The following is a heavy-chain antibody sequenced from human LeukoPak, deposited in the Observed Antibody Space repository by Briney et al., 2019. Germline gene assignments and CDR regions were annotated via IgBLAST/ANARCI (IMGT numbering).Heavy chain of an antibody. V-gene: IGHV4-39*01. CDR1: GGSISNSGYY. J-gene: IGHJ4*02. D-gene: IGHD6-13*01. CDR2: IHYSDSA. Sequence: KTLETLSLTCAVSGGSISNSGYYWAWIRQPPGKGLEYIGNIHYSDSALYNPSLQSRATILVDTSKNQFSLKLSSVTAADTAVYYCARRRAAAGPFDYWGQGTLVTVSS. CDR3: ARRRAAAGPFDY.